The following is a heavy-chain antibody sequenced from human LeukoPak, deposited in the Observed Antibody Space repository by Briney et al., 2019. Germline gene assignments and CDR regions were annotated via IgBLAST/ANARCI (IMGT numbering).Heavy chain of an antibody. CDR3: ARDKEEYYDSTFDY. V-gene: IGHV1-69*04. Sequence: SVKVSCKASGYTFTSYGISWVRQTPGQGLEWMGRIIPILGIANYAQKFQGRVTITADKSTSTAYMELSSLRSEDTAVYYCARDKEEYYDSTFDYWGQGTLVTVSS. J-gene: IGHJ4*02. CDR1: GYTFTSYG. D-gene: IGHD3-22*01. CDR2: IIPILGIA.